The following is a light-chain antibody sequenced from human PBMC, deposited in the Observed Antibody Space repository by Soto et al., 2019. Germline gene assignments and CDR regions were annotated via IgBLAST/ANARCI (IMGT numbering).Light chain of an antibody. Sequence: QSALTQPASVSGSPGQSITISCTGTNSDVGGYNFVSWYQQYPGKAPKLMIYEVSNRPSGVSNRFSGSKSANTAFLTISGLQAEDEADYYCSSKTASRTYVFGSGTKLTVL. CDR2: EVS. CDR1: NSDVGGYNF. V-gene: IGLV2-14*01. CDR3: SSKTASRTYV. J-gene: IGLJ1*01.